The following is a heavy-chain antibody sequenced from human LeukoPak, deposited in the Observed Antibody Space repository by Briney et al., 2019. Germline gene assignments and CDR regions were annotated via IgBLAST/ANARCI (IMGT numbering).Heavy chain of an antibody. D-gene: IGHD5-18*01. CDR2: ISYDGSNK. Sequence: PGGSLRLSCAASGFTFSSYGMHWVRQAPGKGLEWVAVISYDGSNKYYADSVEGRFTISRDNSKNTLYLQMNSLRAEDTAVYYCATHVDTAMVADFDYWGQGTLVTVSS. V-gene: IGHV3-30*03. CDR3: ATHVDTAMVADFDY. CDR1: GFTFSSYG. J-gene: IGHJ4*02.